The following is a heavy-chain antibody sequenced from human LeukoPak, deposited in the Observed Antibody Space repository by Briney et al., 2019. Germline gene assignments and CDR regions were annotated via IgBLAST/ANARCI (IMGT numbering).Heavy chain of an antibody. CDR2: FSGSGGST. CDR1: GFTFRSYA. D-gene: IGHD3-22*01. V-gene: IGHV3-23*01. J-gene: IGHJ4*02. CDR3: ANPRDRGYYFYFDY. Sequence: GGSLRLSCEASGFTFRSYAMSWVRQAPGKGLVWVSGFSGSGGSTYYADSVKGRFTISRDNSRNTLYLQMNSLRAEDTAVYYCANPRDRGYYFYFDYWGQGTLVTVSS.